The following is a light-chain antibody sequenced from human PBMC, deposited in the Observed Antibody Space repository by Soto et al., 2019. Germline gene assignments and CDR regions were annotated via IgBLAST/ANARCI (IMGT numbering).Light chain of an antibody. CDR2: GAS. Sequence: ELVMTHSPATLSVSPGERATLSCRASQSVSSYLAWYQQKPGQAPRLLIYGASTRATGVPARFSGSGSGTEFTLTISSLQSEDVAVYWCQQYNNWPLTFGPGTRLEI. V-gene: IGKV3D-15*01. CDR1: QSVSSY. CDR3: QQYNNWPLT. J-gene: IGKJ5*01.